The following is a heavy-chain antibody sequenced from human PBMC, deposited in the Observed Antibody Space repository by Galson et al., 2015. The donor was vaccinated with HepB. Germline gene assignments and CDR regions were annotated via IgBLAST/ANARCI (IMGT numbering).Heavy chain of an antibody. CDR1: GFTFSDSC. CDR3: ARAALGWFDP. Sequence: SLRLSCAASGFTFSDSCMSWTRQAPGKGLEWVSYICPGYNTIKYADSVKGRFTISRDNVKKSLYLQMNILRVGDTAVYYCARAALGWFDPWGQGTLVIVSS. J-gene: IGHJ5*02. CDR2: ICPGYNTI. V-gene: IGHV3-11*01.